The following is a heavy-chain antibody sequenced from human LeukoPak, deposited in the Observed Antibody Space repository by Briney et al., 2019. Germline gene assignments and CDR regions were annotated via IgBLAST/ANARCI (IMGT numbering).Heavy chain of an antibody. J-gene: IGHJ4*02. D-gene: IGHD6-25*01. CDR3: ARAGGVKTAALDF. Sequence: SETLSLTCTVSGGSISSSSYYWGWIRQPPGKGLEWIGSIYYSGSTYYNPSLKSRVTISVDTSKSQFSLKLSSVTTADTAVYYCARAGGVKTAALDFWGQGTLVTVSS. V-gene: IGHV4-39*07. CDR2: IYYSGST. CDR1: GGSISSSSYY.